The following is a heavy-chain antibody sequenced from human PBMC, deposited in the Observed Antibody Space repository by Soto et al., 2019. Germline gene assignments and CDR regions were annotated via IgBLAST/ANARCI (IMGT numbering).Heavy chain of an antibody. CDR2: FDPEDGET. CDR3: ATGVWVVTAPTYYYYGMDV. J-gene: IGHJ6*02. V-gene: IGHV1-24*01. D-gene: IGHD2-21*02. CDR1: GYTLTELS. Sequence: GASVKVSCKVSGYTLTELSMHWVRQAPGKGLEWMGGFDPEDGETIYAQKFQGRVTMTEDTSTDTAYMELSSLRSEDTAVYYCATGVWVVTAPTYYYYGMDVWGQGTTVTAP.